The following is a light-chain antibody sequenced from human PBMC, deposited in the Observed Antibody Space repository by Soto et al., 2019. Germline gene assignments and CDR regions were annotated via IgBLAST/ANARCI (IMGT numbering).Light chain of an antibody. CDR1: QSVRSR. J-gene: IGKJ5*01. V-gene: IGKV3-20*01. CDR2: GAS. CDR3: QQYGSSPIT. Sequence: ETVLTQSPATLSLSPGERATLLCRASQSVRSRLAWYQQRPGQSPRLLISGASSRASGVPYRFSGSGSGTDFTLTISRLEPEDFAVYYCQQYGSSPITFGQGTRLETK.